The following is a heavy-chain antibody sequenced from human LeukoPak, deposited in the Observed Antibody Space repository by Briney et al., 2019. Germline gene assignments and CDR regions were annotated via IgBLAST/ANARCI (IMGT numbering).Heavy chain of an antibody. V-gene: IGHV1-8*01. J-gene: IGHJ3*02. Sequence: ASVKVSCKASGYTFTSYDINWVRQATGQGLEWMGWMNPHSGNTGYAQKFQGRVTITRNTSISTAYMELSSLRSEDTAVYYCARRMDLGDAFDIWGQGTMVTVSS. CDR3: ARRMDLGDAFDI. D-gene: IGHD3/OR15-3a*01. CDR1: GYTFTSYD. CDR2: MNPHSGNT.